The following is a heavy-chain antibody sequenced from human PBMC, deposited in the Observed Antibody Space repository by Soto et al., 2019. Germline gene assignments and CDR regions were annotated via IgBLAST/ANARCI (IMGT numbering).Heavy chain of an antibody. CDR3: ARVIGGDWREWLGFDYYFDY. CDR2: IIPIFGTA. V-gene: IGHV1-69*01. D-gene: IGHD3-3*01. CDR1: GGIGSNA. Sequence: GGIGSNALRSPRPYQEQGLEWMGGIIPIFGTANYARKFQGRVTITADESTSTAYMEMSNLGSEDTAVYYCARVIGGDWREWLGFDYYFDYWGPGTLVTVSS. J-gene: IGHJ4*02.